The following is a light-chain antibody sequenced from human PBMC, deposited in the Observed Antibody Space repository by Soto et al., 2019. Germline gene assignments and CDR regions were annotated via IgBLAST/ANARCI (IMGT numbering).Light chain of an antibody. CDR1: QSISSW. J-gene: IGKJ1*01. CDR2: DAS. CDR3: QHYNSYPWT. V-gene: IGKV1-5*01. Sequence: DIQITQSPSTLSASVGDRVTITCRASQSISSWLAWYQQKPGKAPKLLIYDASSLESGVPSRFSGSGSGTEFTLTISSLQPDDFATYYCQHYNSYPWTFGQGTKV.